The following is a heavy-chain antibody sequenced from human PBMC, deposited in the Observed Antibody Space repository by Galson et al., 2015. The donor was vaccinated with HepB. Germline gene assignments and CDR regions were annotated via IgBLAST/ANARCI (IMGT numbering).Heavy chain of an antibody. D-gene: IGHD3-10*01. CDR3: AKGYKYGSGKPPFDY. CDR1: GFTFSSYG. Sequence: SLRLSCAASGFTFSSYGMHWVRQAPGKGLEWVAFIRYDGSNKYYADSVKGRFTISRDNSKNTLYLQMNSLRAEDTAVYYCAKGYKYGSGKPPFDYWGQGTLVTVSS. J-gene: IGHJ4*02. V-gene: IGHV3-30*02. CDR2: IRYDGSNK.